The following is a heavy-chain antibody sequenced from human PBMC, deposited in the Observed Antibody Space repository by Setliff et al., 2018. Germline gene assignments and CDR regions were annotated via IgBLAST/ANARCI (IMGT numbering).Heavy chain of an antibody. J-gene: IGHJ4*02. Sequence: SETLSLTCGVYGGGGSFSNYYWSWIRQPPGKGLEWIGEISPVGSTNYNPSLRSRVTMSLDAPKNRFSLNLTSVTAADTAVYFCATSGFCSSGSCYSFDDWGQGALVTVSS. V-gene: IGHV4-34*01. D-gene: IGHD2-15*01. CDR1: GGGGSFSNYY. CDR3: ATSGFCSSGSCYSFDD. CDR2: ISPVGST.